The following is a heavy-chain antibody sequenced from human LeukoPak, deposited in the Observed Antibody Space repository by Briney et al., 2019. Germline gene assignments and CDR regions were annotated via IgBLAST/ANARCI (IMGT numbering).Heavy chain of an antibody. CDR2: IYYSGTT. V-gene: IGHV4-61*01. CDR3: ARDRRDGYNFFDY. Sequence: SETLSLTCTVSGGSVNSGSYYWSWIRQPPGKGLEWIGYIYYSGTTNYNPSLKSRVTISVDTSKNQFSLKLNSVTAADTAVYYCARDRRDGYNFFDYWGQGTLVTVSS. J-gene: IGHJ4*02. CDR1: GGSVNSGSYY. D-gene: IGHD5-24*01.